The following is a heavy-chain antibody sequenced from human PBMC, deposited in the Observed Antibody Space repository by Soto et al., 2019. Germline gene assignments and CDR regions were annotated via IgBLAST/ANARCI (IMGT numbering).Heavy chain of an antibody. CDR2: INPYNGNT. V-gene: IGHV1-18*01. D-gene: IGHD6-13*01. CDR1: GYTFTSYG. Sequence: ASVKVSCKASGYTFTSYGITWVRQAPGQGLEWMAWINPYNGNTKYAEKFLGRVTVTTDTSTATAYMEVRSLTSDDTAVFYCARVGVGLAAPRVWPYWGQGTPVTVSS. J-gene: IGHJ4*02. CDR3: ARVGVGLAAPRVWPY.